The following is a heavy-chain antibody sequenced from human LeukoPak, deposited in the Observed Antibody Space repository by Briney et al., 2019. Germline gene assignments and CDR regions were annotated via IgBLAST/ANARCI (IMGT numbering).Heavy chain of an antibody. CDR3: AKSTASGPRFDY. CDR1: GFTFSSYA. CDR2: ISGSGGST. Sequence: GGSLRLSCAASGFTFSSYAMSWVRQAPGKGLEWVSAISGSGGSTYYADSVRGRFTISRDNSKNTLYLQMNSLRAEDTAVYYCAKSTASGPRFDYWGQGTLVTVSS. V-gene: IGHV3-23*01. D-gene: IGHD3-3*01. J-gene: IGHJ4*02.